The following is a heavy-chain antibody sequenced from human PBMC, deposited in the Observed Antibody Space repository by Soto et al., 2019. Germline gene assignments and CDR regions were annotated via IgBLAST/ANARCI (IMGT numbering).Heavy chain of an antibody. Sequence: QVQLVQSGAEVKKPGSSVKVSCKASVGTFSSYAISWVRQAPGQGLEWMGGIIPIFGTANYAQKFQGRVTITADESTSTAYMELSSLRSEDTAVYYCARDKVSHIAAAGTFDYWGQGTLVTVSS. CDR1: VGTFSSYA. CDR2: IIPIFGTA. J-gene: IGHJ4*02. D-gene: IGHD6-13*01. V-gene: IGHV1-69*12. CDR3: ARDKVSHIAAAGTFDY.